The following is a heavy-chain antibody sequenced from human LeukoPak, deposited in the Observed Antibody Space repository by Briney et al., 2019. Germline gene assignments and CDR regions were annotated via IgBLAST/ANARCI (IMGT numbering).Heavy chain of an antibody. CDR1: GGSISSYY. Sequence: PSETLSLTCTVSGGSISSYYWSWIRQPPGKGLEWIGYMYYSGRINYNPSLKSRVTISVDTSKNQFSLKLSSVTAADTAVYYCARTFSESYYYYGMDVWGQGTTVTVSS. CDR3: ARTFSESYYYYGMDV. CDR2: MYYSGRI. V-gene: IGHV4-59*01. D-gene: IGHD1-26*01. J-gene: IGHJ6*02.